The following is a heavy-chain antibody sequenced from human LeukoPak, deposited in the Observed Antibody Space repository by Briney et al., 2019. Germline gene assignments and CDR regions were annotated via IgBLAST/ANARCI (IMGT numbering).Heavy chain of an antibody. J-gene: IGHJ4*02. CDR3: ARGANYYDSNGYYSPNFDY. CDR1: GGSISSSSYY. CDR2: IYHSGST. V-gene: IGHV4-39*07. D-gene: IGHD3-22*01. Sequence: SETLSLTCTVSGGSISSSSYYWGWIRQPPGKGLEWIGSIYHSGSTYYNPSLKSRVTISVDTSKNQFSLKLSSVTAADTAVYYCARGANYYDSNGYYSPNFDYWGQGTLVTVSS.